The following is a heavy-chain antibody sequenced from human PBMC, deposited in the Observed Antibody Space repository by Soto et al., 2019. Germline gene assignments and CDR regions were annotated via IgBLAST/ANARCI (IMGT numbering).Heavy chain of an antibody. CDR1: GGSFSGYY. Sequence: SETLSLTCAVYGGSFSGYYWSWIRPPPGKGLEWIGEINHSGSTNYNPSLKSRVTISVDTSKNQFSLKLSSVTAADTAVYYCARGRSMVGYWGQGTLVTVSS. J-gene: IGHJ4*02. V-gene: IGHV4-34*01. D-gene: IGHD3-10*02. CDR2: INHSGST. CDR3: ARGRSMVGY.